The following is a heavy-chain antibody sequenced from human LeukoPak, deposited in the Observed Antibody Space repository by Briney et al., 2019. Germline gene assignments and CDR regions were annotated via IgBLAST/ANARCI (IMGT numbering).Heavy chain of an antibody. D-gene: IGHD5-18*01. CDR3: ARAQWGRGYSYGSELDY. J-gene: IGHJ4*02. CDR2: INPSGGST. Sequence: GASVKVSCKASGYTFTSYYMHWVRQAPGQGLEWMGIINPSGGSTSYAQKFQGRVTMTRDMSTSTVYMELSSLRSEDTAVYYCARAQWGRGYSYGSELDYWGQGTLVTVSS. V-gene: IGHV1-46*01. CDR1: GYTFTSYY.